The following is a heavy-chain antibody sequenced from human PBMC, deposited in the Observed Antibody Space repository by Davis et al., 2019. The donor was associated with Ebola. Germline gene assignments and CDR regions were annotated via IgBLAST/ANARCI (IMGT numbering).Heavy chain of an antibody. Sequence: SETLSLTCTVSGVSISSYYWSWIRQPPGKGLEWIGYIYYSGSTNYNPSLKSRVTISIDTSKNQFSLKLSSVTDADTAVYYCARDRRLSWYYYYGMDVWGQGTTVTVSS. J-gene: IGHJ6*02. V-gene: IGHV4-59*12. D-gene: IGHD2-8*02. CDR1: GVSISSYY. CDR3: ARDRRLSWYYYYGMDV. CDR2: IYYSGST.